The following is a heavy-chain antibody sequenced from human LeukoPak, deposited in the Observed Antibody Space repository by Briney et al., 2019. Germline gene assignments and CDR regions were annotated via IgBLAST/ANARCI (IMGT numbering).Heavy chain of an antibody. V-gene: IGHV1-2*02. CDR3: ARAKREYYYDSSGYFADY. CDR1: GYTFTGYY. CDR2: INPNSGGT. D-gene: IGHD3-22*01. Sequence: ASVKVSCKASGYTFTGYYMHWVRQAPGQGLEWMGWINPNSGGTNYAQKLQGRVTMTTDTSTSTAYMELRSLRSDDTAVYYCARAKREYYYDSSGYFADYWGQGTLVTVSS. J-gene: IGHJ4*02.